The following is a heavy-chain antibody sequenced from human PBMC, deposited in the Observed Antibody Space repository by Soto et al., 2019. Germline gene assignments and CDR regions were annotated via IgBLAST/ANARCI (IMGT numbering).Heavy chain of an antibody. Sequence: PSETLSLTCTVSGGSISSYYWSWIRQPPGKGLEWIGYIYYSGSTNYNPSLKSRVTISVDTSKNRFSLNLSSVTAADTAVYYCARVWGGAFDFWGQGTMVTVSS. D-gene: IGHD3-10*01. CDR2: IYYSGST. V-gene: IGHV4-59*01. CDR3: ARVWGGAFDF. J-gene: IGHJ3*01. CDR1: GGSISSYY.